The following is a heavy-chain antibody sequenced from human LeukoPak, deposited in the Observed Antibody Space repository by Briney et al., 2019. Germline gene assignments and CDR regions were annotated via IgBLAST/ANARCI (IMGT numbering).Heavy chain of an antibody. D-gene: IGHD3-22*01. Sequence: GGSLRLSCAASGFTFDDYGMSWVRQAPGKGLEWVSGINWNGGSTGYADSVKGRFTISRDNAKNSLYLQMSSLRAEDTALYYCAREGAIEPYYYDSTAFFDYWGQGTLVTVSS. CDR1: GFTFDDYG. CDR3: AREGAIEPYYYDSTAFFDY. V-gene: IGHV3-20*04. J-gene: IGHJ4*02. CDR2: INWNGGST.